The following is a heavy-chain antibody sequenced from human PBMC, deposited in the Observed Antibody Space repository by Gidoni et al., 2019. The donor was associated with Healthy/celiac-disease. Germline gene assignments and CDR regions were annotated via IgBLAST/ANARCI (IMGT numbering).Heavy chain of an antibody. D-gene: IGHD3-16*02. V-gene: IGHV3-30*18. J-gene: IGHJ4*02. Sequence: QVQLVESGGGVVQPGRSLRLSCAASGFTFSSYGMHWVRQAPGKGLEWVAVISYDGSNKYYADSVKGRFTISRDNSKNTLYLQMNSLRAEDTAVYYCAKEGDYVWGSYRYMDYWGQGTLVTVSS. CDR3: AKEGDYVWGSYRYMDY. CDR2: ISYDGSNK. CDR1: GFTFSSYG.